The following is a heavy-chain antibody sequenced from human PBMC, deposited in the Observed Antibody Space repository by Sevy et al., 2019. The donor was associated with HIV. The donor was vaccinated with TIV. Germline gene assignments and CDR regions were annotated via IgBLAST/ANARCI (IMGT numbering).Heavy chain of an antibody. D-gene: IGHD3-22*01. CDR2: IYYSGST. CDR3: ARGRTYYYDSSGPDAFDI. Sequence: SETLSLTCTVSGGSISSGDYYWSWIRQPPGKGLEWLGYIYYSGSTYYNPSLKSRVTISVDTSKNQFSLKLSSVTAADTAVYYCARGRTYYYDSSGPDAFDIWGQGTMVTVSS. CDR1: GGSISSGDYY. V-gene: IGHV4-30-4*01. J-gene: IGHJ3*02.